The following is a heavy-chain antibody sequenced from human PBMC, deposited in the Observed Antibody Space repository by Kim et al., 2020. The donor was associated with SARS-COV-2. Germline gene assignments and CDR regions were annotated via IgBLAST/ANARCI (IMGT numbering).Heavy chain of an antibody. J-gene: IGHJ5*02. CDR1: GYSISSGYY. CDR3: ARDFRTKGDYNWFDP. D-gene: IGHD3-16*01. Sequence: SETLSLTCTVSGYSISSGYYWGWIRQPPGKGLEWIGSIYHSGSTYYNPSLKSRVTISVDTSKNQFSLKLSSVTAADTAVYYCARDFRTKGDYNWFDPWG. CDR2: IYHSGST. V-gene: IGHV4-38-2*02.